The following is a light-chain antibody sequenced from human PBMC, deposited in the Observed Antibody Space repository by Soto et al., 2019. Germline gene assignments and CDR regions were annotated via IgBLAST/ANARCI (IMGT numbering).Light chain of an antibody. V-gene: IGKV3-15*01. CDR3: LQYDSWPRT. Sequence: DIVMTQSPATLSVSPGETATLSCRASQSVSSDLAWYQQKPGQSPRLLIYSVSTRATGIPARFSGSGFGTEFSLIISSLQSEDFALYFCLQYDSWPRTFGQGTRVEIK. CDR1: QSVSSD. J-gene: IGKJ1*01. CDR2: SVS.